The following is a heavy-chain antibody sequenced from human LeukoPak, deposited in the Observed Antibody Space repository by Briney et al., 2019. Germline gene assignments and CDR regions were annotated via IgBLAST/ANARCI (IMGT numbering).Heavy chain of an antibody. D-gene: IGHD6-13*01. Sequence: GGSLRLSCAASGFTFSNAWMNWVRQAPGKGLDWVSTISVSVTSTYYADSVKGRFTISRDTSKNTLHLQMNSLRAEDTAVYYCAKGGSSSWDYFDYWGQGTRVTVSS. CDR1: GFTFSNAW. J-gene: IGHJ4*02. CDR2: ISVSVTST. V-gene: IGHV3-23*01. CDR3: AKGGSSSWDYFDY.